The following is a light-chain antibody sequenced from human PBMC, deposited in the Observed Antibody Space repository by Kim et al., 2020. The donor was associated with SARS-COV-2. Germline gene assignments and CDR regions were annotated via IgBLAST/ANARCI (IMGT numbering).Light chain of an antibody. CDR2: GAS. J-gene: IGKJ4*01. V-gene: IGKV3-15*01. CDR1: QSVSSN. CDR3: QQYKNRPPRTT. Sequence: EIVMTQSPATLSVSPGERATLSCRASQSVSSNLAWYQQKPGQAPRLLIYGASTRATGIPARFSGSGSGTEFTLTISSLQSEDFAVYYCQQYKNRPPRTTFGGGTKVDIK.